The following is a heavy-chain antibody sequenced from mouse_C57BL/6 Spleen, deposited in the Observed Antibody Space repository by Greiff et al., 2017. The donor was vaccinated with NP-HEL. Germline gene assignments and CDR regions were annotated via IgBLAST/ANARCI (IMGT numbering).Heavy chain of an antibody. D-gene: IGHD3-2*02. CDR1: GFTFSDYG. J-gene: IGHJ2*01. CDR3: ARQLRLPFDY. Sequence: EVHLVESGGGLVKPGGSLKLSCAASGFTFSDYGMHWVRQAPEKGLEWVAYISSGSSTIYYADTVKGRFTISRDNAKNTLFLQMTSLRSEDTAMYYCARQLRLPFDYWGQGTTLTVSS. V-gene: IGHV5-17*01. CDR2: ISSGSSTI.